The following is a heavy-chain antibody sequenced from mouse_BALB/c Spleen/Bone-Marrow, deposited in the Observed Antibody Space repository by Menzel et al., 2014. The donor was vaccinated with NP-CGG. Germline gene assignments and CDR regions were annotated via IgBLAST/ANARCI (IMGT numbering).Heavy chain of an antibody. V-gene: IGHV5-17*02. CDR2: VSSGSTAI. CDR1: GFTFSSFG. J-gene: IGHJ1*01. Sequence: EVMLVESGGGLVQPGGSRKLSCAASGFTFSSFGMHWVRQAPEKGLEWVAYVSSGSTAICYADTVKGRFTIPRDNPKNTLFLQMTSLRSEDTAMYYCARGGNWDDFDVWGAGTTVTVSS. CDR3: ARGGNWDDFDV. D-gene: IGHD4-1*01.